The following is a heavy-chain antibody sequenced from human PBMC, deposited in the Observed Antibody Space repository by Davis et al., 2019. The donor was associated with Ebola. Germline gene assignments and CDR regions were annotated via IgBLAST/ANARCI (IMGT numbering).Heavy chain of an antibody. J-gene: IGHJ6*02. CDR1: GDSVSSNRGA. CDR3: ARQYYYCYGMDV. Sequence: SQTLSLTCAISGDSVSSNRGAWNWIRQSPSRGLEWLGRTYYRSKWYNDYAVSVKSRITINPDTSKNQFSLQLNSVTPEDTAVYYCARQYYYCYGMDVWGQGTTVTVSS. V-gene: IGHV6-1*01. CDR2: TYYRSKWYN.